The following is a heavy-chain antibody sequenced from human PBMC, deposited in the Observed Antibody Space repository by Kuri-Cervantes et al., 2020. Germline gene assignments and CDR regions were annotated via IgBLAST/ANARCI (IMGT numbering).Heavy chain of an antibody. CDR3: AKDIIPHSSSRYYFDY. D-gene: IGHD6-13*01. J-gene: IGHJ4*02. CDR2: ISWNRGSI. V-gene: IGHV3-9*01. CDR1: GGTFDGYA. Sequence: GGSLRLSCAASGGTFDGYAMHWIRQAPGKGLEWVSGISWNRGSIGYADSVKGRFTISRDNAKNSLYMQMTSLRAEDTALYYCAKDIIPHSSSRYYFDYWGQGTLVTVSS.